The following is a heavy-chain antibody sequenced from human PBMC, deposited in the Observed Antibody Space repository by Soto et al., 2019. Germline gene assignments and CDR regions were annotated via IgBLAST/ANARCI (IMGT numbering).Heavy chain of an antibody. D-gene: IGHD3-22*01. CDR3: AGLYHYDSSGYYDY. Sequence: GASVKVSCEASGNSFTTYYIHWVRQAPGQGLEWMGIINPSGGRTTYAQKFQGRVTMTRDTSTSTFHMELSSLTPEDTAVYYCAGLYHYDSSGYYDYWGQGTLVPVSS. CDR2: INPSGGRT. CDR1: GNSFTTYY. J-gene: IGHJ4*02. V-gene: IGHV1-46*01.